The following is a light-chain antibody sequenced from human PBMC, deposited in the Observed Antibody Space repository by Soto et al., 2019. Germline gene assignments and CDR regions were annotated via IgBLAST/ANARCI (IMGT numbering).Light chain of an antibody. CDR3: QAWDSSAAGVV. CDR1: KLGDKY. CDR2: QDT. V-gene: IGLV3-1*01. Sequence: SYELTQPPSVSVSPGQTASITCSGEKLGDKYARWYQQKPGQSPVLVIYQDTKRPSRIPERFAGSNSGNTATLTISGTQAVDDDDYYCQAWDSSAAGVVFGGGTTVTVL. J-gene: IGLJ2*01.